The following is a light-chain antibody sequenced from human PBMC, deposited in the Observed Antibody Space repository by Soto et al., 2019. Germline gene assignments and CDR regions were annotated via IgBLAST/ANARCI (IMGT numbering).Light chain of an antibody. CDR2: DVN. J-gene: IGLJ2*01. Sequence: QSVLTQPRSVSGSPGQSVTISCTGTSSDVGGYNYVSWYQQYPGKAPKVMIYDVNKRPSGVPDRFSGSKSGNTASLTISGLQSEDEADYYCCSYAGNYVLFGGGTKLTVL. CDR1: SSDVGGYNY. V-gene: IGLV2-11*01. CDR3: CSYAGNYVL.